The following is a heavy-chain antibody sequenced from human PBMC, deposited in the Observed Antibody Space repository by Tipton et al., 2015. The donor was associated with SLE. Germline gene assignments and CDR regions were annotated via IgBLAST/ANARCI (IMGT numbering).Heavy chain of an antibody. CDR3: ARDSSGGYNWFDP. Sequence: TLSLTCSVSGGSISSNYWIWIRQPPGKGLEWIGYISDGGDTNYNPSLKSRVTIPVDTSKNQFSLKLSSVTAANTAVYYCARDSSGGYNWFDPWGQGTLVTVSS. V-gene: IGHV4-59*01. J-gene: IGHJ5*02. CDR1: GGSISSNY. CDR2: ISDGGDT. D-gene: IGHD3-22*01.